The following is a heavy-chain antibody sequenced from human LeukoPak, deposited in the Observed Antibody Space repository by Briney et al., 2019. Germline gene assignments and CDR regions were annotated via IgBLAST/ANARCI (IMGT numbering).Heavy chain of an antibody. CDR2: ITVSDRGT. J-gene: IGHJ4*02. CDR1: GFSFSSYA. V-gene: IGHV3-23*01. CDR3: ARWGSAGDS. Sequence: SGGSLRLSCAASGFSFSSYAMSWVRQAPGKGLEWVSTITVSDRGTYYADSVKGRFTISRDNAKNSLYLQMNSVRAEDTAVYYCARWGSAGDSWGQGTLVTVSS. D-gene: IGHD2-15*01.